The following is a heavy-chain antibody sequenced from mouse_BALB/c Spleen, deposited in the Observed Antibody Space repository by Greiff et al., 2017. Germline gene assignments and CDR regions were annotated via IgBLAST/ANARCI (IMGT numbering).Heavy chain of an antibody. J-gene: IGHJ2*01. V-gene: IGHV5-4*02. CDR3: ARHAYYDY. CDR1: GFTFSDYY. Sequence: EVQGVESGGGLVKPGGSLKLSCAASGFTFSDYYMYWVRQTPEKRLEWVATISDGGSYTYYPDSVKGRFTISRDNAKNTLYLQMSSLKSEDTAMYYCARHAYYDYWGQGTTLTVSS. CDR2: ISDGGSYT.